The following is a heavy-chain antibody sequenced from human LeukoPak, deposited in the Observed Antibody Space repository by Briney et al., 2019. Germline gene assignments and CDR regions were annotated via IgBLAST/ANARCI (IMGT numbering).Heavy chain of an antibody. D-gene: IGHD2-2*01. Sequence: GESLKISCKGSGYSFTSYWIAWVRQMPGKGLEWMGIIYPGDSDTRYSPSFQGQVTMSADKSTSTAYLQWSSLRASDTAMYYCARSIVVDHYNMDVWGKGTTVTVSS. CDR2: IYPGDSDT. CDR3: ARSIVVDHYNMDV. CDR1: GYSFTSYW. V-gene: IGHV5-51*01. J-gene: IGHJ6*04.